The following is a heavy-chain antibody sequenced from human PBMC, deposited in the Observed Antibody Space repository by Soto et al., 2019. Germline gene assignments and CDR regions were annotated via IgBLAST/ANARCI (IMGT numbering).Heavy chain of an antibody. CDR3: AKDGSWGDHYYFDN. CDR1: GFMFGSYA. J-gene: IGHJ4*02. Sequence: PGGSLRLSCAVSGFMFGSYAMTWVRQAPGKGLGWVSSISGSGGSTYYSDSVRGRFTISRDNSKKMLYLEMNSLKGDDTAVYYCAKDGSWGDHYYFDNWGQGTLVTGSS. CDR2: ISGSGGST. V-gene: IGHV3-23*01. D-gene: IGHD2-21*02.